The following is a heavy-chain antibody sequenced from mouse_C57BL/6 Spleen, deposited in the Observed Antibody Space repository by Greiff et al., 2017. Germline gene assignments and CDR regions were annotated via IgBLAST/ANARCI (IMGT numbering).Heavy chain of an antibody. J-gene: IGHJ1*03. CDR1: GFNIKNTY. D-gene: IGHD2-4*01. CDR2: IDPANGNT. CDR3: APYDYGGYWYFDV. V-gene: IGHV14-3*01. Sequence: EVQLQQSVAELVRPGASVKLSCTASGFNIKNTYMHWVKQRPEQGLEWIGRIDPANGNTKYAPKFQGKATITADTSSNTAYLQLSSLTSEDTAIYYSAPYDYGGYWYFDVWGTGTTVTVSS.